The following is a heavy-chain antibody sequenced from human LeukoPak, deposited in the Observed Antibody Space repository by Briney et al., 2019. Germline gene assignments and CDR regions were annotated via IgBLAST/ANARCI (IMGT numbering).Heavy chain of an antibody. Sequence: SETLSLTCTVSGGSISSSSYYWGCIRQPPGKGLECIGSIYYSGSTYYNPSLKSRVTISVDTSKNQFSLQLNSVSPEDTAVYYCARDMGSYGHPFSFDYWGQGTLVTVSS. J-gene: IGHJ4*02. V-gene: IGHV4-39*02. CDR2: IYYSGST. CDR3: ARDMGSYGHPFSFDY. CDR1: GGSISSSSYY. D-gene: IGHD3-16*01.